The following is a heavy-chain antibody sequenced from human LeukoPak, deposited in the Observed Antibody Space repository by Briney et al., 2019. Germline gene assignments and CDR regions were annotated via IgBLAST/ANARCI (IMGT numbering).Heavy chain of an antibody. CDR3: ARLYSSGWPYYYYYYMDV. D-gene: IGHD6-19*01. CDR1: GGSISSSSYY. V-gene: IGHV4-39*01. Sequence: SETLSLTCTVSGGSISSSSYYWGWIRQPPGKGLEWIGSIHYSGSTYYNPSLKSRVTISVDTSKNQFSLKLSSVTAADTAVYYCARLYSSGWPYYYYYYMDVWGKGTTVTVSS. J-gene: IGHJ6*03. CDR2: IHYSGST.